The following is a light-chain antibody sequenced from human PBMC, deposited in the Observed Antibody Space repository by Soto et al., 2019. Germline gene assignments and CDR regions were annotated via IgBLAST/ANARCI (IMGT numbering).Light chain of an antibody. CDR1: QSISSSY. Sequence: EIELTQSPGTLSLSPGERATLSCRASQSISSSYLAWYQQKPGQAPRLLVYGASSRATGIPDRFSGSESGTDFTLTISRLEPEDFAVYYCQQYGSSRFTFGPGTKVDIK. CDR3: QQYGSSRFT. J-gene: IGKJ3*01. V-gene: IGKV3-20*01. CDR2: GAS.